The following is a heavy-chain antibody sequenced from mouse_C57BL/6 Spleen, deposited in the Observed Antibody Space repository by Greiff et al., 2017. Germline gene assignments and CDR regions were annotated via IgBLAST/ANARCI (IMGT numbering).Heavy chain of an antibody. Sequence: VKLVESGPGLVAPSQSLSITCTVSGFSLTSYGVHWVRQPPGKGLEWLVVIWSDGSTTYNSARKSRLSISKDNSKSQVFLKMNSLQTDDTAMYYCARHDGKGWYVDVWGTGTTVTVSS. CDR1: GFSLTSYG. D-gene: IGHD2-1*01. V-gene: IGHV2-6-1*01. CDR2: IWSDGST. J-gene: IGHJ1*03. CDR3: ARHDGKGWYVDV.